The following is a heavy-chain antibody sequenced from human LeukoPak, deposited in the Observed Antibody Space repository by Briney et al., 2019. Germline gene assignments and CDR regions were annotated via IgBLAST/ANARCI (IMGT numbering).Heavy chain of an antibody. D-gene: IGHD3-10*01. CDR2: IYYSGST. Sequence: PSETLSLTCTVSGGSISSSSYYWGWIRQPPGKGPEWIGSIYYSGSTYYNPSLKSRVTISVDTSKNQFSLKLSSVTAADTAVYYCARVYGITMVRGVSDYWGQGTLVTVSS. J-gene: IGHJ4*02. CDR3: ARVYGITMVRGVSDY. CDR1: GGSISSSSYY. V-gene: IGHV4-39*01.